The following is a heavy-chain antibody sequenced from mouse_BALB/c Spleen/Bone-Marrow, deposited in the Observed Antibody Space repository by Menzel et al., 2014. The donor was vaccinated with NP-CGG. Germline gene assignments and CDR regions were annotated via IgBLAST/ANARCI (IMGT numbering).Heavy chain of an antibody. V-gene: IGHV2-5-1*01. CDR2: IRRGGST. CDR3: RSGSSSPYYYAMDY. D-gene: IGHD1-1*01. Sequence: VMLVESGPSLVQPSQSLSITCTVSGFSLTTYGVHWVRQSPGMGLEWLGVIRRGGSTDYNAAFMSRLIITKDNSKSXVFFKMNSLQVDDTAIYYCRSGSSSPYYYAMDYWGQGTSVTVSS. J-gene: IGHJ4*01. CDR1: GFSLTTYG.